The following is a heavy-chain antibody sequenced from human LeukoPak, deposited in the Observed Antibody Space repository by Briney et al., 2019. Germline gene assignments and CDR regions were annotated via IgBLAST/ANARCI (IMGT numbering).Heavy chain of an antibody. Sequence: SETLSLTCTVSGGSISSSSYYWGWIRQPPGKGLEWIGSIYYSGGTYYNPSLKSRVTISVDTSKNQFSLKLSSVTAADTAVYYCARDGVVVPAAIPNNWFDPWGQGTLVTVSS. D-gene: IGHD2-2*02. CDR2: IYYSGGT. CDR3: ARDGVVVPAAIPNNWFDP. CDR1: GGSISSSSYY. V-gene: IGHV4-39*07. J-gene: IGHJ5*02.